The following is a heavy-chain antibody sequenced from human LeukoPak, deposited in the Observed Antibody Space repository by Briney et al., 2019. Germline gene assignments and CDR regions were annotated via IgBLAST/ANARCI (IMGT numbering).Heavy chain of an antibody. J-gene: IGHJ4*02. CDR2: VTCSGSTT. CDR1: VFTFSSYA. Sequence: GGSLRLSCAASVFTFSSYAVSWVRQAPGKGVEWVSSVTCSGSTTYYADSVKGRCTISRENSKNTLYLLLNSLRAEDKAVYSCAKVKENSDWPHYYYDYWGQGTLVTVSS. D-gene: IGHD6-19*01. V-gene: IGHV3-23*01. CDR3: AKVKENSDWPHYYYDY.